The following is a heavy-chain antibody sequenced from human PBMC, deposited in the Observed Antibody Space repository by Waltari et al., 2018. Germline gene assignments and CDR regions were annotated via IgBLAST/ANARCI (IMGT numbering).Heavy chain of an antibody. V-gene: IGHV1-69*01. Sequence: LEWMGGIIPIFGTANYAQKFQGRVTITADESTSTAYMELSSLRSEDTAVYYCAREEVVAGPNWAHIDYWGQGTLVTVSS. D-gene: IGHD6-19*01. J-gene: IGHJ4*02. CDR3: AREEVVAGPNWAHIDY. CDR2: IIPIFGTA.